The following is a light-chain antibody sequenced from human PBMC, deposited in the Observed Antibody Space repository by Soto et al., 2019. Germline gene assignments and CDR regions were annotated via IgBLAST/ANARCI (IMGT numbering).Light chain of an antibody. CDR2: AAS. V-gene: IGKV1-39*01. CDR3: QQTYTTRVYT. J-gene: IGKJ2*01. CDR1: QSISIN. Sequence: DLLLTQSPTSLSASVGDTVTITCRASQSISINLNWYQHRPGEAPKVLIYAASTLATGAPSRFSGTGVGTDVTRTISSLQLEEVATYYCQQTYTTRVYTFGQGTKLEFK.